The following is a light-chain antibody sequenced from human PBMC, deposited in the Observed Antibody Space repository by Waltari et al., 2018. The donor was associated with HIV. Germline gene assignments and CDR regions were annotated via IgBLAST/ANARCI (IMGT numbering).Light chain of an antibody. CDR1: QILLDASNNKNC. CDR2: WAL. Sequence: DFVVTQSPASLAVSLGERATFNCKSSQILLDASNNKNCFAWYQPRPGQPPKLLIYWALTRAAGVPVRFSGSESGTDFTLTITSVQAEDVAVYYCQQHYRVPWTFGQGSKVEI. V-gene: IGKV4-1*01. J-gene: IGKJ1*01. CDR3: QQHYRVPWT.